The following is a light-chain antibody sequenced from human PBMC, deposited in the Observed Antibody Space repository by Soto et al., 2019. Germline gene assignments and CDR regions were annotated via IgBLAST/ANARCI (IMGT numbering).Light chain of an antibody. CDR2: YNN. V-gene: IGLV1-44*01. J-gene: IGLJ7*01. CDR1: SSNIGSNN. Sequence: QSVLTQPPSASGTPGQRVTISCSGSSSNIGSNNVNWYQQLPGTAPKLLIYYNNQRPSGVPDRFSSSKSGTSASLAISGLRSEDEADYYCAAWDVTLNGPVFGGGTQLTVL. CDR3: AAWDVTLNGPV.